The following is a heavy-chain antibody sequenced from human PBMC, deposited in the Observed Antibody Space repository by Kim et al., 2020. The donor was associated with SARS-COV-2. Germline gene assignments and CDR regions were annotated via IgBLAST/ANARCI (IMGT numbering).Heavy chain of an antibody. CDR2: IYYSGST. Sequence: SETLSLTCTVSGGSISSSSYYWGWIRQPPVKGLEWIGSIYYSGSTYYNPSLKSRVTISVDTAKNQFSLKLISVTAADTAVYYCARCELNFSYDSSGYYYRGVDPWGQGTLVTVSS. CDR1: GGSISSSSYY. J-gene: IGHJ5*02. V-gene: IGHV4-39*07. D-gene: IGHD3-22*01. CDR3: ARCELNFSYDSSGYYYRGVDP.